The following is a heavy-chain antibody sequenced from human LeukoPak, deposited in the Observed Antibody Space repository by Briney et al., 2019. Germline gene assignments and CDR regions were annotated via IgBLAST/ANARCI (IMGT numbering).Heavy chain of an antibody. V-gene: IGHV3-48*01. Sequence: GGSLRLSCVASGFTFRSTHYMNWVRQAPGKGLEWVASISSSSSTIFYADSVKGQFTISRDNAKNSLFLQMNSLRAEDTAVYYCARAKFTFGGVIVTPPDYWGQGTLVTVSS. J-gene: IGHJ4*02. CDR3: ARAKFTFGGVIVTPPDY. CDR2: ISSSSSTI. CDR1: GFTFRSTHY. D-gene: IGHD3-16*02.